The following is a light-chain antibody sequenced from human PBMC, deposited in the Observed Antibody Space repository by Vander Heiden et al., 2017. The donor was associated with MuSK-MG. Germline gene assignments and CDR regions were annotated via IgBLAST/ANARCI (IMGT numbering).Light chain of an antibody. CDR2: QDN. J-gene: IGLJ1*01. CDR1: KLGGKY. CDR3: HAWDTISTAG. Sequence: SYELTQPPSVSVSPGQTVNIACSGDKLGGKYVCWYQQKAGQSPGWSRLQDNKRPPGIPERFSGSNSGNNEPLTITGTQAMDEADYDCHAWDTISTAGFGTGTKVTVL. V-gene: IGLV3-1*01.